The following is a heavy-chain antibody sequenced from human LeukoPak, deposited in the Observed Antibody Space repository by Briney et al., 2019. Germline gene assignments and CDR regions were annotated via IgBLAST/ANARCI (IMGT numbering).Heavy chain of an antibody. CDR3: ARRGTGHGMDV. V-gene: IGHV3-74*01. Sequence: GGSLRLSCAASGFTFNNYWIHWVRHVPGKGLVWVSRINNDGSSASYVDSVKGRFTISRDNAKNTLFLQMNSLRAEDTAVYYCARRGTGHGMDVWGQGTTVIVSS. CDR1: GFTFNNYW. D-gene: IGHD1-1*01. CDR2: INNDGSSA. J-gene: IGHJ6*02.